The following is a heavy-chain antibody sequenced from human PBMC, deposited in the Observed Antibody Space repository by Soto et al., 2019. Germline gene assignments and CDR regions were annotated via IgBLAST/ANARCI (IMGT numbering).Heavy chain of an antibody. V-gene: IGHV1-18*01. Sequence: QVQLVQSGAEVKKPGASVKVSCKASGYTFTRYGISWVRQAPGQGLEWMGWISAYNGNTNYAQKLQGRVTMTTDTSTSTAYMELRSLRSDDTAVSYCAREGYCSGGSCFSWWVGYYYYGMDVWGLGTTVTVSS. CDR2: ISAYNGNT. D-gene: IGHD2-15*01. J-gene: IGHJ6*02. CDR3: AREGYCSGGSCFSWWVGYYYYGMDV. CDR1: GYTFTRYG.